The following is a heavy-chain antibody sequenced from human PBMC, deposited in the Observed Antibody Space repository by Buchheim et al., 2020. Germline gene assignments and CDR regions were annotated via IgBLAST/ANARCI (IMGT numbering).Heavy chain of an antibody. CDR1: GGTFSSYT. V-gene: IGHV1-69*02. J-gene: IGHJ4*02. CDR2: IIPILGIA. Sequence: QVQLVQSGVEVKKPESSVKVSCKASGGTFSSYTISWVRQAPGQGLEWMGRIIPILGIANYAQKFQGRVTITADKSTSTAYMELSSLRSEDTAVYYCARGSESIAARPYYFDYWGQGTL. CDR3: ARGSESIAARPYYFDY. D-gene: IGHD6-6*01.